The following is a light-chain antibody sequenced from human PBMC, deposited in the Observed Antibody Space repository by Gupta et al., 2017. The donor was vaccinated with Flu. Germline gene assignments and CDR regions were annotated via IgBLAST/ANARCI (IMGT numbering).Light chain of an antibody. V-gene: IGKV1-39*01. CDR3: YQAYTSPYT. Sequence: DIQMTQSPSSLSASVGDRVTFTCRASQNIASYLTWYQHKPGKAPRLLMYGASKSQSGVPSRFSGSGSGLALTLSIIGRQPEALATYCCYQAYTSPYTFGQGTKLEIK. CDR2: GAS. CDR1: QNIASY. J-gene: IGKJ2*01.